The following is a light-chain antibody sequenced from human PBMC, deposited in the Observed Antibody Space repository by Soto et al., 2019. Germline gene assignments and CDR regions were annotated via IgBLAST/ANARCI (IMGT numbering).Light chain of an antibody. J-gene: IGLJ1*01. CDR2: ENS. CDR3: GTWDSSLIAL. CDR1: SSNIGSND. V-gene: IGLV1-51*02. Sequence: QSVLTQPPSVSAAPGQKVTISCSGNSSNIGSNDVSWYQQLPGKAPKLLIYENSQRPSGIPDRFSGSKSGTPATLGITGLQTGDEADYYCGTWDSSLIALFGTGTKLTVL.